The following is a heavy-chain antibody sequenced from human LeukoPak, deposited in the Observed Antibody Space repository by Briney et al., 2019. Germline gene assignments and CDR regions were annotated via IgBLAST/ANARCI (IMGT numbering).Heavy chain of an antibody. V-gene: IGHV1-18*01. CDR1: GYSFSHYG. CDR2: ISAFNYII. CDR3: TRGSSISAQGDT. Sequence: ASVKVSCKTSGYSFSHYGISWWRQAPGQGLEWVGWISAFNYIIEYAQKFQGRVTMTQDTATSTAYMELRSLTSDDTAVFYCTRGSSISAQGDTWGQGTLVSVSS. J-gene: IGHJ4*02. D-gene: IGHD3-16*01.